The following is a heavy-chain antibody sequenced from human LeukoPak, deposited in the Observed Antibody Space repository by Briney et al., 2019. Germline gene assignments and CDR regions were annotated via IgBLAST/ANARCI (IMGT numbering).Heavy chain of an antibody. V-gene: IGHV4-30-2*01. D-gene: IGHD4-17*01. CDR1: GGSINSVGYS. J-gene: IGHJ2*01. CDR3: ARVTTVNPHWYFDL. CDR2: IYHSGST. Sequence: SETLSLTCAVSGGSINSVGYSWSWIRQPPGRGLEWIGYIYHSGSTFYNPSLKSRVTISVDRSKNQFSLNLSSVTAADTAVYYCARVTTVNPHWYFDLWGRGTLVTVSS.